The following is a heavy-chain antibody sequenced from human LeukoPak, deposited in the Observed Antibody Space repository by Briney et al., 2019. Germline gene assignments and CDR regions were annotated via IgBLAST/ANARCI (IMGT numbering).Heavy chain of an antibody. J-gene: IGHJ3*02. D-gene: IGHD2-2*01. Sequence: GGSLRLSCAASGFTLITYDMHWVRQPPGKGLEWVSGIDIPGNTYYPDSVKGRFTMSRESAKNSLYLQMNSLTAGDTAVYYCARAEHLGPLIVVVPAAPHDAFDIWGQGTMVTVSS. CDR2: IDIPGNT. V-gene: IGHV3-13*01. CDR1: GFTLITYD. CDR3: ARAEHLGPLIVVVPAAPHDAFDI.